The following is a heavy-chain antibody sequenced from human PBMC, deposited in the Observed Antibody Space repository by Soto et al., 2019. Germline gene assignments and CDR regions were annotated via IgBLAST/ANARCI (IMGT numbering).Heavy chain of an antibody. CDR1: GGSLSSYC. V-gene: IGHV4-59*01. CDR3: ARVGAAWETGYFDY. J-gene: IGHJ4*02. D-gene: IGHD1-26*01. CDR2: IYYSGST. Sequence: PSETLSLTCPVAGGSLSSYCWSWIRQPPGKGLEWIGYIYYSGSTNYNPSLKSRVTISVDTSKNQFSLKLSSVTAADTAVYYCARVGAAWETGYFDYWGQGTLVTVSS.